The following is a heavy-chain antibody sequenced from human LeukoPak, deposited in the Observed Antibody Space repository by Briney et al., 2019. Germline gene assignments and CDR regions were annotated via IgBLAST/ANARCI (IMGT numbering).Heavy chain of an antibody. CDR3: ARPYYYDSSGYLMHAFDI. CDR1: GGSFSGYY. CDR2: INHSGST. D-gene: IGHD3-22*01. J-gene: IGHJ3*02. Sequence: SETLSLTCAVYGGSFSGYYWSWIRQPPGKGLEWIGGINHSGSTNYNPSLKSRVTISVDTSKNQFSLKLSSVTAADTAVYYCARPYYYDSSGYLMHAFDIWGQGTMVTVSS. V-gene: IGHV4-34*01.